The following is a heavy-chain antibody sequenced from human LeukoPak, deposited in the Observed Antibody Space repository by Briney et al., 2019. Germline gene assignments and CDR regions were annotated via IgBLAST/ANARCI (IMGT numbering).Heavy chain of an antibody. V-gene: IGHV1-18*01. CDR1: GYTFTSYG. CDR3: ARRAEYYYYYYGMDV. CDR2: ISAYNGNT. Sequence: ASVKVSCKASGYTFTSYGISWVRQAPGQGLEWMGWISAYNGNTNYAQKLQGRVTMTTDTSTSTAYMELRSLRSDDTAVYYCARRAEYYYYYYGMDVWGQGTTVTVSS. J-gene: IGHJ6*02. D-gene: IGHD6-19*01.